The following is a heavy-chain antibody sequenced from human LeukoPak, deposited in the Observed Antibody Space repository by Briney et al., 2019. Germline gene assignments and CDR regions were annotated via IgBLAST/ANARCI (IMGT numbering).Heavy chain of an antibody. J-gene: IGHJ4*02. CDR1: GFTFSTYA. CDR2: ICGSDGSR. CDR3: ARDGGRDSTYWYYY. Sequence: GGSLRLSCAASGFTFSTYAMSWVRQAPGKGLEWVSAICGSDGSRYYADSVKGRFTISRDNGENSLYLQMNSLRDEDTAVYYCARDGGRDSTYWYYYWGQGTLVTVSS. D-gene: IGHD6-13*01. V-gene: IGHV3-23*01.